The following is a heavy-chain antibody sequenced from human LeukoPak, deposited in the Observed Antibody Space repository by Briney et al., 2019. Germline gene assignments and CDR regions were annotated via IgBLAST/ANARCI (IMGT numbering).Heavy chain of an antibody. J-gene: IGHJ5*02. CDR2: INPNSGGT. D-gene: IGHD2-2*01. CDR3: ARRRKVVPAATQGNWFDP. CDR1: GYTFTGYY. Sequence: ASVKVSCKASGYTFTGYYMHWVRQAPGQGLEWMGWINPNSGGTNYAQKFQGRVTMTRDTSISTAYMELSRLRSDDTAVYYCARRRKVVPAATQGNWFDPWGQGTLVTVSS. V-gene: IGHV1-2*02.